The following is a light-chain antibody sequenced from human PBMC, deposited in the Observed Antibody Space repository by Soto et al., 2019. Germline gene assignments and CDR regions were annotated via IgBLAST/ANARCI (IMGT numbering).Light chain of an antibody. J-gene: IGKJ1*01. CDR2: GAS. V-gene: IGKV3-15*01. CDR3: QQYNDWAT. CDR1: QSVNSN. Sequence: EIVMTQSPATLSVSPGERATLSCRASQSVNSNLAWYQQKPGQAPRLLIYGASTRATGVPARFSGSGSGTELTITVSSQQYEDLSVYLWQQYNDWATFGQGTKVEIK.